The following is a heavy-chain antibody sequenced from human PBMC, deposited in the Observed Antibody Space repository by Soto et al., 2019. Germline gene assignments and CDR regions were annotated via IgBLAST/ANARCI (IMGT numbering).Heavy chain of an antibody. CDR3: ASGFGGYDLYYYYYGMDV. V-gene: IGHV1-18*01. CDR2: ISAYNGNT. J-gene: IGHJ6*02. Sequence: ASVKVSCKASGYTFTSYGISWVRQAPGQGLEWMGWISAYNGNTNYAQKLQGRVTMTTDTSTSTAYMELRSLRSDDTAVYYCASGFGGYDLYYYYYGMDVWGQGTPVTVYS. CDR1: GYTFTSYG. D-gene: IGHD5-12*01.